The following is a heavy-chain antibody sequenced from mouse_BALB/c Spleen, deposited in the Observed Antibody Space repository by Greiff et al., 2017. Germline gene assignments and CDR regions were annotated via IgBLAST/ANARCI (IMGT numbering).Heavy chain of an antibody. Sequence: EVQLVESGGGLVQPGGSRKLSCAASGFTFSSFGMHWVRQAPEKGLEWVAYISSGSSTIYYADTVKGRFTISRDNPKNTLFLQMTSLRSEDTAMYYCARTYRYYFDYWGQGTTLTVSS. V-gene: IGHV5-17*02. CDR2: ISSGSSTI. CDR1: GFTFSSFG. D-gene: IGHD2-14*01. CDR3: ARTYRYYFDY. J-gene: IGHJ2*01.